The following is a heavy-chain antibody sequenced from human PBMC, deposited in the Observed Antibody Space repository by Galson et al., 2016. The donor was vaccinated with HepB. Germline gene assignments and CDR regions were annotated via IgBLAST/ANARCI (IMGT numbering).Heavy chain of an antibody. CDR3: ARALGSGSGSYFMPFFDY. Sequence: SVKVSCKASGGTFSSNHINWVRQAPGQGLEWMGGIIPVFGPTTYAQKFQGRVTITADESTTTAYMGLTSLRSEDTAVYYCARALGSGSGSYFMPFFDYWGHGTLVTVSS. D-gene: IGHD3-10*01. CDR2: IIPVFGPT. J-gene: IGHJ4*01. CDR1: GGTFSSNH. V-gene: IGHV1-69*13.